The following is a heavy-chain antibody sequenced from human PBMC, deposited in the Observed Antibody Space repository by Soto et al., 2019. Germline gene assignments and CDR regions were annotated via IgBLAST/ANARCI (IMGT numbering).Heavy chain of an antibody. J-gene: IGHJ4*02. CDR1: GGSMSEYF. V-gene: IGHV4-59*01. Sequence: SETLSLTCSVTGGSMSEYFWSWIRQSPVKVLEWIGYIYYLGSTDYNPSLKSLVTISVATSKRQFSLRLTSVTAADTAVYYCARDGYDGSGSPYPAYWGPGTHVTVYS. D-gene: IGHD3-10*01. CDR3: ARDGYDGSGSPYPAY. CDR2: IYYLGST.